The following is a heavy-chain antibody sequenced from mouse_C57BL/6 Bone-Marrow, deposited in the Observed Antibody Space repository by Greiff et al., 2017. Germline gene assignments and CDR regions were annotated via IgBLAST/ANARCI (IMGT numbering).Heavy chain of an antibody. V-gene: IGHV1-66*01. CDR1: GYSFTSYY. Sequence: VHLVESGPELVKPGASVKISCKASGYSFTSYYIHWVKQRPGQGLEWIGWIYPGSGNTKYNEKFKGKATLTADTSSSTAYMQLSSLTSEDSAVYYCARGGLRRAMDYWGQGTSVTVSS. CDR3: ARGGLRRAMDY. J-gene: IGHJ4*01. CDR2: IYPGSGNT. D-gene: IGHD2-4*01.